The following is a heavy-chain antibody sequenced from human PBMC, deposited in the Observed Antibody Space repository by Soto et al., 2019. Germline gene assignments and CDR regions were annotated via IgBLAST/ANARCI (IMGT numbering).Heavy chain of an antibody. D-gene: IGHD2-15*01. CDR2: VYPRDSDT. CDR3: ARPPLPGYSIHFNS. J-gene: IGHJ4*02. CDR1: GYIFIDYW. Sequence: EVQLVQSGAEVKKPGESLKISCKASGYIFIDYWIGWVRQMPGKGLEWMGIVYPRDSDTRYSPSFQGQVTISADRSTGTAFLQRRSLKASDTALYYCARPPLPGYSIHFNSWGQGTLVTVSS. V-gene: IGHV5-51*01.